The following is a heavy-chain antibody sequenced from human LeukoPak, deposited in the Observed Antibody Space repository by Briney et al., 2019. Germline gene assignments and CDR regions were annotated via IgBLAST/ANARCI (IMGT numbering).Heavy chain of an antibody. V-gene: IGHV1-2*02. CDR3: ARVVGSSAVLRYFDWLPPDYYYGMDV. J-gene: IGHJ6*02. D-gene: IGHD3-9*01. Sequence: ASVKVSCKASGYTFTNYGINWVRQAPGQGLEWMGWINPNSGGTNYAQKFQGRVTMTRDTSISTAYMELSRLRSDDTAVYYCARVVGSSAVLRYFDWLPPDYYYGMDVWGQGTTVTVSS. CDR2: INPNSGGT. CDR1: GYTFTNYG.